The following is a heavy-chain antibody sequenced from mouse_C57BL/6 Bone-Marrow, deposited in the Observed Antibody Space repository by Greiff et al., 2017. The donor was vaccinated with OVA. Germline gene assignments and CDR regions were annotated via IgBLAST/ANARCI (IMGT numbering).Heavy chain of an antibody. CDR3: ARATGTWYFDY. CDR1: GFTFSDYG. Sequence: DVMLVESGGGLVKPGGSLKLSCAASGFTFSDYGMHWVRQAPEKGLEWVAYISSGSSTIYYADTVKGRFTISRDNAKNTLFLQMTSLRSEDTAMYYCARATGTWYFDYWGQGTTLTVSS. J-gene: IGHJ2*01. CDR2: ISSGSSTI. V-gene: IGHV5-17*01. D-gene: IGHD4-1*02.